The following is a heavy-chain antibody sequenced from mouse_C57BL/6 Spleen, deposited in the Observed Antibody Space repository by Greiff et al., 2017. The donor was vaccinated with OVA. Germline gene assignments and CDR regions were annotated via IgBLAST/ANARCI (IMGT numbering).Heavy chain of an antibody. CDR2: IYPGDGDT. V-gene: IGHV1-82*01. Sequence: QVQLQQSGPELVKPGASVKISCKASGYAFSSSWMNWVKQRPGKGLEWIGRIYPGDGDTNYNGKFKGKATLTADKSSSTAYMQLSSLTSEDSAVYFCARDGTYDYDLYYAMDYWGQGTSVTVSS. CDR3: ARDGTYDYDLYYAMDY. CDR1: GYAFSSSW. D-gene: IGHD2-4*01. J-gene: IGHJ4*01.